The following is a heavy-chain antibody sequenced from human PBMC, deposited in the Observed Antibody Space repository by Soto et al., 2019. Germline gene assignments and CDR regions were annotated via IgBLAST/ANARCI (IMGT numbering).Heavy chain of an antibody. CDR2: INPNSGGT. V-gene: IGHV1-2*04. CDR3: ARAPSGDHPHFDY. Sequence: ASVKVSCKASGYTFTGHYMHWVRQAPGQGLEWMGWINPNSGGTNYAQKFQGWVTMTRDTSISTAYMELSRLRSDDTAVYYCARAPSGDHPHFDYWGQGTLVTVSS. D-gene: IGHD4-17*01. J-gene: IGHJ4*02. CDR1: GYTFTGHY.